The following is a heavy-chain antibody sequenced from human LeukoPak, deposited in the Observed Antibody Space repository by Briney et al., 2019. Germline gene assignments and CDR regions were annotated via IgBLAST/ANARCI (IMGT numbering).Heavy chain of an antibody. V-gene: IGHV3-23*01. CDR3: AKEGIAAAGKRPRFDP. CDR2: ISGSGGST. J-gene: IGHJ5*02. CDR1: GFTFSSYA. Sequence: GGSLRLSCAASGFTFSSYAMSWVRQAPGKGLERVSAISGSGGSTYYADSVKGRFTISRDNSKNTLYLQMNSLRAEDTAVYYCAKEGIAAAGKRPRFDPWGQGTLVTVSS. D-gene: IGHD6-13*01.